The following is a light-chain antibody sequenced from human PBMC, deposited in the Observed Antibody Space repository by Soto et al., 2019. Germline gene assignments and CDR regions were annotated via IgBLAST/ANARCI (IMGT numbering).Light chain of an antibody. CDR2: GAS. J-gene: IGKJ4*01. V-gene: IGKV3-20*01. CDR1: QSVSSN. CDR3: QQFSSYPLT. Sequence: EIVLTHSPASLSVSPGERATLSCRASQSVSSNLAWYQQKPGQAPRLLIYGASTRATGIPDRFSGGGSGTDFTLTISRLEPEDFAVYYCQQFSSYPLTFGGGTKVEIK.